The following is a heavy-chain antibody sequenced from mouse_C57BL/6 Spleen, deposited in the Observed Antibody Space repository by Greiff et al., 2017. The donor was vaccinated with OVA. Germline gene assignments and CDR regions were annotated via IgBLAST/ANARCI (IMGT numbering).Heavy chain of an antibody. J-gene: IGHJ4*01. D-gene: IGHD2-1*01. CDR1: GYSITSGYD. V-gene: IGHV3-1*01. CDR3: ARGPPYGNYAMDY. Sequence: VQLKESGPGMVKPSQSLSLTCTVTGYSITSGYDWHWIRHFPGNKLEWMGYISYSGSTNYNPSLKSRISITHDTSKNHFFLKLNSVTTEDTATYYCARGPPYGNYAMDYWGQGTSVTVSS. CDR2: ISYSGST.